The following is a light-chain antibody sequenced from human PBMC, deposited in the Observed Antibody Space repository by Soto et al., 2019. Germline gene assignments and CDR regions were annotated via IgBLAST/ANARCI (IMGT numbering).Light chain of an antibody. Sequence: QLVLTQPASVSGSPGQSITISCTGTSSDVGSYNLVSWYQQHPGKAPKFMIYEVNKRPSGVSNRFSGSKSGNTASLTISGLQAEDEADYYCCSYVGSSTWVFGGGTKLTVL. CDR3: CSYVGSSTWV. V-gene: IGLV2-23*02. CDR1: SSDVGSYNL. CDR2: EVN. J-gene: IGLJ2*01.